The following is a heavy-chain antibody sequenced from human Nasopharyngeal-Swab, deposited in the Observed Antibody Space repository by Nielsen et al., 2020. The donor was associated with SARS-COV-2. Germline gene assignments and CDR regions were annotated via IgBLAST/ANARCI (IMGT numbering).Heavy chain of an antibody. CDR1: GFPFSSYS. CDR2: IYSGGST. V-gene: IGHV3-53*01. J-gene: IGHJ6*03. CDR3: ARESPTLHYYYYMDV. Sequence: LSLTCSASGFPFSSYSMSWVRQAPGKGLEWVSVIYSGGSTYYADSVKGRFTISRDNSKNTLYLQMNSLRAEDTAVYYCARESPTLHYYYYMDVWGKGTTVTVSS.